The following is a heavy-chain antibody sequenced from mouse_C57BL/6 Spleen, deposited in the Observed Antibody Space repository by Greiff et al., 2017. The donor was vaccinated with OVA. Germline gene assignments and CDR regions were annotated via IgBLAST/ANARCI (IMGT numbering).Heavy chain of an antibody. CDR2: IDPSDSET. J-gene: IGHJ2*01. CDR1: GYTFTSYW. D-gene: IGHD1-1*01. CDR3: ARDGYGSSYYFDY. Sequence: QVQLQQPGAELVRPGSSVKLSCKASGYTFTSYWMHWVKQRPIQGLEWIGNIDPSDSETHYNQKFKDKATLTVDISSSTAYMQLSSLTSEDSAVYYCARDGYGSSYYFDYWGQGTTLTVSS. V-gene: IGHV1-52*01.